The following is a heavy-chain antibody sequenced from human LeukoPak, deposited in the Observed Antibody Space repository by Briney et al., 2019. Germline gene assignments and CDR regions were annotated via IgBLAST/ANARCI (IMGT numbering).Heavy chain of an antibody. CDR2: IWYDGSNK. D-gene: IGHD3-22*01. CDR1: GFTFSSYG. J-gene: IGHJ4*02. V-gene: IGHV3-33*03. CDR3: ASNSYDSSGYYYS. Sequence: SGGSLRLSCAASGFTFSSYGMHWVRQAPGKGLEWVAVIWYDGSNKYYADSVKGRFTISRDNAKNSLYLQMNSLRAEDTAVYYCASNSYDSSGYYYSWGQGTLVTVSS.